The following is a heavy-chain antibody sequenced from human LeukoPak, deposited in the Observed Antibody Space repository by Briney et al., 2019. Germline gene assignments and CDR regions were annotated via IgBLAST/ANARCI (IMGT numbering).Heavy chain of an antibody. CDR3: AKDTTPTYCSSTGCHTHGMDV. D-gene: IGHD2-2*02. J-gene: IGHJ6*02. CDR1: GFTFDDYT. V-gene: IGHV3-43*01. Sequence: PGGSLRLSCAASGFTFDDYTMHWVRQAPGKGVEWVSLISWDGGSTYYADSVKGRFTISRDNSKNSLYLQMNSLRTEDTALYYCAKDTTPTYCSSTGCHTHGMDVWGQGTTVTVSS. CDR2: ISWDGGST.